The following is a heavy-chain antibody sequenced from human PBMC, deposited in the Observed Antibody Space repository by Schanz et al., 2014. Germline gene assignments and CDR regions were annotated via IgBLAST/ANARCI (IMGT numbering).Heavy chain of an antibody. CDR3: ALEHNSASGAEQH. J-gene: IGHJ4*02. CDR2: INPSSGGT. CDR1: GYTFSDYY. Sequence: QVQLVQSGAEVKKPGASVKVSCKTSGYTFSDYYMHWVRQAPGQGLEWMGRINPSSGGTNYAQWSQGRVTMTRDTSMSTAYMDLSSLTSDDTAVYFCALEHNSASGAEQHWGQGTLVSVSS. V-gene: IGHV1-2*06. D-gene: IGHD6-19*01.